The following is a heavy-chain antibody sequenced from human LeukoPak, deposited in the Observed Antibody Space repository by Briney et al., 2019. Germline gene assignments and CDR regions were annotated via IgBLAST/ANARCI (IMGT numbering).Heavy chain of an antibody. CDR3: TRTSSSRIY. Sequence: GGSLRLSCAASGFIFRSYSMNWVRQAPGKGLEWVSYISGSGSTINYADSVKGRFTISRDNAKNSLYLQMNSLRAEDTAVYYCTRTSSSRIYWGQGTLVTVSS. D-gene: IGHD6-6*01. CDR1: GFIFRSYS. J-gene: IGHJ4*02. V-gene: IGHV3-48*01. CDR2: ISGSGSTI.